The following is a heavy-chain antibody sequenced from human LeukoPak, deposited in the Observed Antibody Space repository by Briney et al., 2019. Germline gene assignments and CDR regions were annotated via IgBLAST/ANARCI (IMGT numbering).Heavy chain of an antibody. Sequence: PGRSLRLSCAASGFAFSRYAMHWVRQAPGKGLEWLAVISYDGSNKNYADSVKGRFTISRDNSKNTLYLQMNSLRAEDTAVYYCARVGPTWVVPAAIHYYYYYYMDVXXXGXTXXVSS. CDR3: ARVGPTWVVPAAIHYYYYYYMDV. CDR2: ISYDGSNK. D-gene: IGHD2-2*02. CDR1: GFAFSRYA. J-gene: IGHJ6*03. V-gene: IGHV3-30-3*01.